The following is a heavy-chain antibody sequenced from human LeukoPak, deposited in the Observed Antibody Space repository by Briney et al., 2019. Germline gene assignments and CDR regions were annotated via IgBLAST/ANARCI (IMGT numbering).Heavy chain of an antibody. D-gene: IGHD2-21*02. CDR1: GGSISSYY. Sequence: SETLSLTCTVSGGSISSYYWSWIRQPPGKGLEWFGYINYSGSTNYNPSLKSRVTISVDTSKNQFSLKLSSVTAADTAVYYCARDQIVVVTARPYYYGMDVWGQGTTVTVSS. CDR3: ARDQIVVVTARPYYYGMDV. V-gene: IGHV4-59*01. CDR2: INYSGST. J-gene: IGHJ6*02.